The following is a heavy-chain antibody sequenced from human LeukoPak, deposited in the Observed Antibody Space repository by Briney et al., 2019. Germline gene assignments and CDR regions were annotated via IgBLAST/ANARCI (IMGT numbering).Heavy chain of an antibody. Sequence: SETLSLTCAVYGGSFSGYYWSWIRQPPGKGLEWIGEINHSGSTNYNPSLKSRVTISVDTSKNQFSLKLSSVTAADTAVYYCARDRKTATMVLGGTSSYYYYYYMDVWGKGTTVTISS. CDR2: INHSGST. CDR1: GGSFSGYY. V-gene: IGHV4-34*01. D-gene: IGHD3-10*01. J-gene: IGHJ6*03. CDR3: ARDRKTATMVLGGTSSYYYYYYMDV.